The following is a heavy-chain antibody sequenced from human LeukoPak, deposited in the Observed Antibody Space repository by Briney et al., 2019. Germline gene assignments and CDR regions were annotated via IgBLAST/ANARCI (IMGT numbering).Heavy chain of an antibody. J-gene: IGHJ4*02. V-gene: IGHV4-39*07. D-gene: IGHD3-22*01. CDR2: IYYSGST. CDR3: ASVGGGDSSGYSDY. CDR1: GGSISSSSYY. Sequence: SETLSLTCTVSGGSISSSSYYWGWIRQPPGKGLEWIGSIYYSGSTYYNPSLKSRVTISVDTSKNQFSLKLSSVTAADTAVYYCASVGGGDSSGYSDYWGQGTLVTVSS.